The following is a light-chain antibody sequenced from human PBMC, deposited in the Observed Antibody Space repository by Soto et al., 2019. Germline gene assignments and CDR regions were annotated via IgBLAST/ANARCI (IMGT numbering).Light chain of an antibody. Sequence: DIQMTQSPSSLSASVGDRVTITCRASQYISNYLAWYQQRPGKVPKLLIYAASTLQSGVPSRFSGSGSGTDFTLTISSLLLEDVATYYCQNLDSAAFTFGPGTKVDIK. V-gene: IGKV1-27*01. CDR2: AAS. CDR3: QNLDSAAFT. CDR1: QYISNY. J-gene: IGKJ3*01.